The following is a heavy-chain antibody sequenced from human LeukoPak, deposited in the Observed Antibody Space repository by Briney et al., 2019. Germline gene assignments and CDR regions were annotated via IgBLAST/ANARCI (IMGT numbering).Heavy chain of an antibody. CDR3: ARPLSYYYYMDV. V-gene: IGHV4-39*01. CDR1: GVSISSSTYY. D-gene: IGHD2/OR15-2a*01. J-gene: IGHJ6*03. CDR2: IYYSGST. Sequence: SETLSLTCTVSGVSISSSTYYWGWIRQPPGKGLEWIGSIYYSGSTYYNPSLKGRLTISVDTSKNQFSLKLSSVTAADAAVYYCARPLSYYYYMDVWGKGTTVTISS.